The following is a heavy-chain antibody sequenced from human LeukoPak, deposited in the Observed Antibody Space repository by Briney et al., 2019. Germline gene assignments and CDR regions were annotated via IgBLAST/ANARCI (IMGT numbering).Heavy chain of an antibody. V-gene: IGHV3-23*01. J-gene: IGHJ4*02. CDR1: GFTFSSYG. D-gene: IGHD1-26*01. CDR3: AKDSSGSYRSKAIDY. Sequence: QPGGSLRLSCAASGFTFSSYGMSWVRQAPGKGLEWVSAISGSGGSTYYADSVKGRFTISRDNSKNTLYLQMNSLRAEDTAVYYCAKDSSGSYRSKAIDYWGQGTLVTVSS. CDR2: ISGSGGST.